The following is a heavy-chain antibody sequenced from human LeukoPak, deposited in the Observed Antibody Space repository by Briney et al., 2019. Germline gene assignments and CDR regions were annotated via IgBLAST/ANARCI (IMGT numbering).Heavy chain of an antibody. V-gene: IGHV4-38-2*01. Sequence: PSEPLSLTCAVSGYSISSGYYWGWIRHPPGKGLEWIGSIYHSGSTYYNPSLKSRVTISVDTSKNQFSLKLSSVTAADTAVYYCVLSYYYYYYMDVWGKGTTVTVSS. CDR2: IYHSGST. J-gene: IGHJ6*03. CDR3: VLSYYYYYYMDV. CDR1: GYSISSGYY.